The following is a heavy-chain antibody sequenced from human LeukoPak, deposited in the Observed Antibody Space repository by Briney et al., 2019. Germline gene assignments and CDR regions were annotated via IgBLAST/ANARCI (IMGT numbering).Heavy chain of an antibody. CDR3: ARDPHLAAGTFF. CDR2: ISSSSSYI. Sequence: GGSLRLSCAASGFTFSSYSMNWVRLAPGKGLEWVSSISSSSSYIYYANSVKGRFTISRDNAKNPLYLQMNSLRAEDTAVYYCARDPHLAAGTFFWGQGTLVTVSS. J-gene: IGHJ4*02. V-gene: IGHV3-21*01. D-gene: IGHD6-13*01. CDR1: GFTFSSYS.